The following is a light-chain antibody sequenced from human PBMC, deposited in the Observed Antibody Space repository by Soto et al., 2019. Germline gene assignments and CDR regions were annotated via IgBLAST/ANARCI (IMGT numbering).Light chain of an antibody. CDR1: QSVSSSY. CDR2: GAS. CDR3: QQYGSSPRIT. V-gene: IGKV3-20*01. J-gene: IGKJ5*01. Sequence: EIVLTQSPGTLSLSPGERATLSCRASQSVSSSYLAWYQQKPGQAPRLLIYGASSRATGIPDRFSGSGSGTDVTLTISRLEPEDGAVYYCQQYGSSPRITFGQGTRLEIK.